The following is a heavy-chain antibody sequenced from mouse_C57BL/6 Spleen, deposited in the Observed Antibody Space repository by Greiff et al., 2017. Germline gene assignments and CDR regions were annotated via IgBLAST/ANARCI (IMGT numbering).Heavy chain of an antibody. CDR2: IYPGDGDT. J-gene: IGHJ2*01. D-gene: IGHD2-3*01. Sequence: QVQLKESGAELVKPGASVKISCKASGYAFSSYWMNWVKQRPGKGLEWIGQIYPGDGDTNYNGKFKGKATLTADKSASTAYMQLSSLTSEDSAVYFCARAGWLLLDYWGQGTTLTVSS. CDR1: GYAFSSYW. CDR3: ARAGWLLLDY. V-gene: IGHV1-80*01.